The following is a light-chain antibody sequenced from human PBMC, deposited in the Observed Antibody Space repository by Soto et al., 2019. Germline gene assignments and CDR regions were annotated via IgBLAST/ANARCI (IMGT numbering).Light chain of an antibody. V-gene: IGLV2-11*01. CDR1: SSDVGGYNS. CDR3: CSYAGRYIWV. Sequence: QSALTQPRSVSGSPGQSATLSCTGTSSDVGGYNSVSWYQHHPGKAPKLMIYDVSKRPSGVPDRFSGSKSGNTASLTISGLQAEDEADYYCCSYAGRYIWVFGGGTKLTVL. J-gene: IGLJ3*02. CDR2: DVS.